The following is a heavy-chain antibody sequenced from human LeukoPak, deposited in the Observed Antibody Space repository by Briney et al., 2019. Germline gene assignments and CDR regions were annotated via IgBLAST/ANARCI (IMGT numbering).Heavy chain of an antibody. CDR1: GYTFTSYY. CDR2: INPSGGST. CDR3: ARGGYYDSSGYYYTDY. V-gene: IGHV1-46*01. Sequence: ASVKVSCKASGYTFTSYYMHWVRQAPGQGLEWMGIINPSGGSTSYARKFQGRVTMTRDTSTSTVYMELSSLRSEDTAVYYCARGGYYDSSGYYYTDYWGQGTLVTVSS. J-gene: IGHJ4*02. D-gene: IGHD3-22*01.